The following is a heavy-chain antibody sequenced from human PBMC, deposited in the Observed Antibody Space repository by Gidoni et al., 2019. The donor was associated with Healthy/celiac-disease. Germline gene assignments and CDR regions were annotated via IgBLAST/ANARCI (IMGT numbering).Heavy chain of an antibody. D-gene: IGHD6-6*01. CDR3: ARHSIAAPYFDY. CDR1: GGSNSSGRYY. J-gene: IGHJ4*02. CDR2: IYTSGST. V-gene: IGHV4-61*02. Sequence: QVQLQESGPGLVKPSQTLSLTCTASGGSNSSGRYYWSWIRQPAGKGLEWIGRIYTSGSTNYNPSLKSRVTISVDTSKNQFSLKLSSVTAADTAVYYCARHSIAAPYFDYWGQGTLVTVSS.